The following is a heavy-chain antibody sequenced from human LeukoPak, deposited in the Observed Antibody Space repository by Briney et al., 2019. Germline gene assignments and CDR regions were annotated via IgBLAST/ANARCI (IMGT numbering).Heavy chain of an antibody. V-gene: IGHV1-18*01. D-gene: IGHD3-9*01. CDR1: GYTFTSYG. J-gene: IGHJ2*01. CDR3: ARPYSDILTGYPRGELYWYFDL. Sequence: ASVKVSCKASGYTFTSYGISWVRQAPGQGLEWMGWISAYNGNTNYAQKLQGRVTMTTDTSTSTAYMELRSLRSDDTAVYYCARPYSDILTGYPRGELYWYFDLWARGTLVTFSS. CDR2: ISAYNGNT.